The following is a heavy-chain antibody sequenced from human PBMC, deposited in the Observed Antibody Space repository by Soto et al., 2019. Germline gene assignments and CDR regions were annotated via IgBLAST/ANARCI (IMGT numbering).Heavy chain of an antibody. D-gene: IGHD3-9*01. CDR1: GGTFSSYT. J-gene: IGHJ4*02. CDR2: IIPILGIA. CDR3: ARDPSYYDILTGPRGYFDY. Sequence: GASVKVSCKASGGTFSSYTISWVRQAPGQGLEWMGRIIPILGIANYAQKFQGRVTITADKSTSTAYMELSSLRSEDTAVYYCARDPSYYDILTGPRGYFDYWGQGTLVTVSS. V-gene: IGHV1-69*04.